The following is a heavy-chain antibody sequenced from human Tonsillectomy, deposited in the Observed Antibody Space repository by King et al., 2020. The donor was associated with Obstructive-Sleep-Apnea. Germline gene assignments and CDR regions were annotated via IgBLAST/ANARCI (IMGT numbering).Heavy chain of an antibody. CDR2: IIGSGSST. Sequence: VQLVESGGGLVQRGGSLRLSCAASGFTFSGYAMSWVRQAPGKGLDWVSTIIGSGSSTYNADSVKGRFTISRDNSKNTLYLQMNSLRAEDTAVFYCAIFGSGQDYWGQGTLVTVSS. D-gene: IGHD6-19*01. CDR3: AIFGSGQDY. V-gene: IGHV3-23*04. J-gene: IGHJ4*02. CDR1: GFTFSGYA.